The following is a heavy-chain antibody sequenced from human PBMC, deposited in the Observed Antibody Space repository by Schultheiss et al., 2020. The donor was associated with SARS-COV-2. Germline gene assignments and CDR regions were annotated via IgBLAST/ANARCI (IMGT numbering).Heavy chain of an antibody. CDR1: GFTFDDYT. CDR2: ISWDGGST. J-gene: IGHJ4*02. D-gene: IGHD3-10*01. V-gene: IGHV3-43*01. CDR3: AKDQLGVRGVIITGFDY. Sequence: GGSLRLSFAASGFTFDDYTMHWVRQAPGKGLEWVSLISWDGGSTYYADSVKGRFTISRDNSKNSLYLQMNSLRTEDTALYYCAKDQLGVRGVIITGFDYWGQGTLVTVSS.